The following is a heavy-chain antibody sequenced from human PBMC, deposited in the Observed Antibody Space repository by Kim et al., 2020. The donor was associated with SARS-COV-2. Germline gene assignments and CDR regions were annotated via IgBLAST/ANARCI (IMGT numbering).Heavy chain of an antibody. D-gene: IGHD2-21*02. CDR1: GGSISSYY. CDR2: IYYSGST. V-gene: IGHV4-59*01. J-gene: IGHJ3*02. Sequence: SETLSLTCTVSGGSISSYYWSWIRQPPGKGLEWIGYIYYSGSTNYNPSLKSRVTISVDTSKNQFSLKLSSVTAADTAVYYCAREEYIAYCGGDCYPNAFDIWGQGTMVTVSS. CDR3: AREEYIAYCGGDCYPNAFDI.